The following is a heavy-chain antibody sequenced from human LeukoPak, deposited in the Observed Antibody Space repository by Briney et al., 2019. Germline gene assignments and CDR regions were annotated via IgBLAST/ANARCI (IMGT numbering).Heavy chain of an antibody. CDR2: ISGSGGST. D-gene: IGHD4-17*01. CDR3: ALDYGDNPYYGMDV. V-gene: IGHV3-23*01. J-gene: IGHJ6*02. Sequence: GGSLRLSCAASGFTFSSYAMSWVRQAPGKGLEWVSAISGSGGSTYYADSVKGRFTISKDNSKNTLYLQMNSLRAEDTAVYYCALDYGDNPYYGMDVWGQGTTVTVSS. CDR1: GFTFSSYA.